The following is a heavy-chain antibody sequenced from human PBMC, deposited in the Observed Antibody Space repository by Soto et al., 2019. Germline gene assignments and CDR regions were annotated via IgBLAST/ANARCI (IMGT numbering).Heavy chain of an antibody. V-gene: IGHV3-23*01. CDR3: AREALAAAGTRPLDY. Sequence: EVQLLESGGDLVQPGGSLRLSCAASGFAFSIAAMTWVRQAPGKGLEWVSTISGTGGSTFYADSVKGRFTISRDNSKNTLYLQMNSLRAEDTAVYYCAREALAAAGTRPLDYWGQGTLVTVSS. CDR1: GFAFSIAA. D-gene: IGHD6-13*01. CDR2: ISGTGGST. J-gene: IGHJ4*02.